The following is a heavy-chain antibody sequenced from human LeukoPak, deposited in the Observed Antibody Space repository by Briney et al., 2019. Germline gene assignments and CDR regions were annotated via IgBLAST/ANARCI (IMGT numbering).Heavy chain of an antibody. D-gene: IGHD3-10*01. Sequence: ASVKVSCKASGYTFTYFGISWVRQAPGQGLEWMGWISAYNGNTNYAQKLQGRVTMTTDTSTSTAYMELRSLRSDDTAVYYCARVGAMVRGVIIDHNWFDPWGQGTLVTVSS. CDR3: ARVGAMVRGVIIDHNWFDP. CDR1: GYTFTYFG. CDR2: ISAYNGNT. V-gene: IGHV1-18*01. J-gene: IGHJ5*02.